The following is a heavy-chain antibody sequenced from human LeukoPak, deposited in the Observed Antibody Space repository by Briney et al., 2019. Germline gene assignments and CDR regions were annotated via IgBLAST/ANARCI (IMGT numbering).Heavy chain of an antibody. CDR3: ARGNYYNSGSLDY. D-gene: IGHD3-10*01. CDR2: IKRKRDGGTT. CDR1: GFTFSNAW. V-gene: IGHV3-15*01. Sequence: GGSLRLSCAASGFTFSNAWMSWVRQAPGKGLEWVGRIKRKRDGGTTDYAAPVKARFTISRDNSKNTLFLQMNSLRAEDTAVYYCARGNYYNSGSLDYWGQGTLVTVSS. J-gene: IGHJ4*02.